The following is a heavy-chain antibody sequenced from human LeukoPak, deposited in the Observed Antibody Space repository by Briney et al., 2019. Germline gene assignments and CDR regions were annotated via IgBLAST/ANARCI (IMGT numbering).Heavy chain of an antibody. CDR2: ISSSSSYI. CDR1: GFTFSSYS. CDR3: AIITFGGVIVQPFDY. V-gene: IGHV3-21*01. J-gene: IGHJ4*02. D-gene: IGHD3-16*02. Sequence: PGGSLRLSCAASGFTFSSYSMNWVRQAPGKGLEWVSSISSSSSYIYYADSVKGRFTISRDNAKNSLYLQMNSLRAEDTALHYCAIITFGGVIVQPFDYWGQGTLVTVSS.